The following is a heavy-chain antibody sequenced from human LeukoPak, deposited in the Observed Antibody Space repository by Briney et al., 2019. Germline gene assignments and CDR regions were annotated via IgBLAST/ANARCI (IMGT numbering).Heavy chain of an antibody. CDR2: IYPGDSDT. D-gene: IGHD3-3*01. Sequence: GESLKISCQGSGYSFTSYWIGWVRQMPGKGLEWMGIIYPGDSDTRYSPSFQGQVTISADKSISTAYLQWSSLKASDTAMYYCARRANDFWSGYSVAFDPWGQGTLVTVSS. CDR1: GYSFTSYW. V-gene: IGHV5-51*01. CDR3: ARRANDFWSGYSVAFDP. J-gene: IGHJ5*02.